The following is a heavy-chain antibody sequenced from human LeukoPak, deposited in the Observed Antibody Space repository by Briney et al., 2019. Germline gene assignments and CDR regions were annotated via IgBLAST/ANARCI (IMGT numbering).Heavy chain of an antibody. CDR3: ARGGYSYGTPFDY. Sequence: ASVKVSCKTSGDTFSSYGISWVRQAPGQGLEWMGRIIPIVGSTNYAEKLQGRVTITADKSTSTVYMELSSLRSEDTAVYYCARGGYSYGTPFDYWGQGTLVTVSS. CDR2: IIPIVGST. CDR1: GDTFSSYG. D-gene: IGHD5-18*01. J-gene: IGHJ4*02. V-gene: IGHV1-69*04.